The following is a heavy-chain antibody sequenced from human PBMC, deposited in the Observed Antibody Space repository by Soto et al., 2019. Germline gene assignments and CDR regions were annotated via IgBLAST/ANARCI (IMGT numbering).Heavy chain of an antibody. Sequence: QVQLVESGGGVVQPGRSLRLSCAASGFTFSSYGMHWVRQAPGKGLEWVAVIWYDGSNKYYADSVKGRFTISRDNSKNTLYLQMNSLRAEDTAVYYCARDGRDCSGGSCSRARLSVDYWGQGTLVTVSS. D-gene: IGHD2-15*01. V-gene: IGHV3-33*01. CDR3: ARDGRDCSGGSCSRARLSVDY. CDR1: GFTFSSYG. J-gene: IGHJ4*02. CDR2: IWYDGSNK.